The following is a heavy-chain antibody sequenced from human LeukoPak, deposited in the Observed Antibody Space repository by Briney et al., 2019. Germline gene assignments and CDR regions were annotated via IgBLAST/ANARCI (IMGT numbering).Heavy chain of an antibody. Sequence: GASVKVSCKTSGYIFADYGFAWVRQAPGQGLEWMGWISPYNGNTNYADNLQGRITMTTDTATSTAYMDLTNLRSDDTAVYYCARQHDYGDYSFGYWGQGTLVTVSS. CDR3: ARQHDYGDYSFGY. D-gene: IGHD4-17*01. V-gene: IGHV1-18*01. CDR2: ISPYNGNT. J-gene: IGHJ4*02. CDR1: GYIFADYG.